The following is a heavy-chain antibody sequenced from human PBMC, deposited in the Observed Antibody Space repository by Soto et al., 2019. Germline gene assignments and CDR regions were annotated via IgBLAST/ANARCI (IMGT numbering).Heavy chain of an antibody. D-gene: IGHD2-2*01. CDR3: ARVDIVVVPAVFDYYYYYMDV. Sequence: ASVKVSCKASGYTFTSYGISWVRQAPGQGLEWMGWISAYNGNTNYAQKLQGRVTMTTGTSTSTAYMELRSLRSDDTAVYYCARVDIVVVPAVFDYYYYYMDVWGKGTTVTVSS. J-gene: IGHJ6*03. V-gene: IGHV1-18*01. CDR2: ISAYNGNT. CDR1: GYTFTSYG.